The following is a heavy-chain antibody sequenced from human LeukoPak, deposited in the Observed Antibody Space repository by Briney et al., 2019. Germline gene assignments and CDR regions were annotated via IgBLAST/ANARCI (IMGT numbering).Heavy chain of an antibody. CDR3: ARVADDSSGYYSYYFDY. D-gene: IGHD3-22*01. J-gene: IGHJ4*02. CDR1: SGSISTSNYY. CDR2: IFYSGST. Sequence: SETLSLTCTVSSGSISTSNYYWGWVRQPPGKALEWIGNIFYSGSTYYSPSLKSRVTISVDTSKNQFSLKLSSVTAADTAVYYCARVADDSSGYYSYYFDYWGQGTLVTVSS. V-gene: IGHV4-39*07.